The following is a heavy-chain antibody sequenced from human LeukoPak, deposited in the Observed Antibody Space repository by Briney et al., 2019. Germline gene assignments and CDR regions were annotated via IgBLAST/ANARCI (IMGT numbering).Heavy chain of an antibody. Sequence: PGGSLRLSCAASGFTFSSYRMLWVRQAPGKGLEWVSYISSSSSTIYYADSVKGRFTISRDNAKNSLYLQMNTLRAEDTAVYYCARDRHKYNYDSGGYPPYWGQGTLVTVSS. V-gene: IGHV3-48*01. J-gene: IGHJ4*02. CDR2: ISSSSSTI. CDR1: GFTFSSYR. D-gene: IGHD3-22*01. CDR3: ARDRHKYNYDSGGYPPY.